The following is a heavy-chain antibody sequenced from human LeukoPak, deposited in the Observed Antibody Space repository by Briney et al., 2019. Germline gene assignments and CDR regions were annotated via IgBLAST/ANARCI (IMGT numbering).Heavy chain of an antibody. D-gene: IGHD5-18*01. Sequence: GGSLRLSCVASGFAFGDDSMNWVRQPPGKGLEWVSSISSTSKYIYYADSVKGRFTISRDNAKNSLYLQMNNLRVDDSAVYYCAREYTAMAHDYWGQGNLVTVSS. CDR2: ISSTSKYI. CDR3: AREYTAMAHDY. CDR1: GFAFGDDS. J-gene: IGHJ4*02. V-gene: IGHV3-21*01.